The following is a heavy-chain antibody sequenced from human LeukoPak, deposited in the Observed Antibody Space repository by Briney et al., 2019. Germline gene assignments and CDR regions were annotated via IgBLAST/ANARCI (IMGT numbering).Heavy chain of an antibody. J-gene: IGHJ6*02. V-gene: IGHV3-74*01. CDR1: GYSFRSDW. D-gene: IGHD3-22*01. CDR2: INSDGTSV. Sequence: VGSLRLSCAAAGYSFRSDWSHGVRELRGKGLMWVSRINSDGTSVRYADSVKGRFTISRDNAKNTLYLQMNSLRAEDTGVYYCGRSHYYDSSGHFYYYYAMDVWGQGTTVTVSS. CDR3: GRSHYYDSSGHFYYYYAMDV.